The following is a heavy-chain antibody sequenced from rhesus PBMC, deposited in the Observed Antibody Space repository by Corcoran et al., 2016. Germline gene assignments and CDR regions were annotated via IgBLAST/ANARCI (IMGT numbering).Heavy chain of an antibody. V-gene: IGHV4-65*01. CDR2: ISGSSAST. J-gene: IGHJ2*01. D-gene: IGHD3-28*01. Sequence: QVQLQESGPGLVKPSETLSLTCAVSGVSISSSNWWSWIRPPPGKGLEWIGYISGSSASTYSNPALNSRVTIATDTSRNQFSLKLSSVTAADTAVYYCASPPINYYDSGYYWYFDIWGPGTPITISS. CDR3: ASPPINYYDSGYYWYFDI. CDR1: GVSISSSNW.